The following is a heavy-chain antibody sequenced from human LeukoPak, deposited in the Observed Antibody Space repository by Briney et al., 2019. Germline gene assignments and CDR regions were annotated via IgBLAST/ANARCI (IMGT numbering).Heavy chain of an antibody. D-gene: IGHD3-10*01. J-gene: IGHJ4*02. CDR1: SGSISSYY. V-gene: IGHV4-4*07. CDR3: ARASTGSFYYFDY. Sequence: SETLSLTCTVSSGSISSYYWSWIRQPAGKGLEWIGRINTSGSTNYNPSLKSRVTMSVGTSKNQFSLKVSSVTAADTAVYYCARASTGSFYYFDYWGQGTLVTVSS. CDR2: INTSGST.